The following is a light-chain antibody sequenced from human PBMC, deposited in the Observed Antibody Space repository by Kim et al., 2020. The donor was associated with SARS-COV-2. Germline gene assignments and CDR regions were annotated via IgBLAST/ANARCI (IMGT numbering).Light chain of an antibody. CDR1: QSVRSN. CDR3: QQYNNWPPWT. V-gene: IGKV3-15*01. CDR2: GAS. J-gene: IGKJ1*01. Sequence: SPAERATLSCRASQSVRSNLAWYQQKPGQAPRLLIYGASTRATGIPARFSGSGSGTEFTLTISSLQSEDFAVYYCQQYNNWPPWTFGQGTKVEIK.